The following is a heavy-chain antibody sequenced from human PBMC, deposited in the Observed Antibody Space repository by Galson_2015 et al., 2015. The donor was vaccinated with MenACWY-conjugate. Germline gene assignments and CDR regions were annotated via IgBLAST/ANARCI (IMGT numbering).Heavy chain of an antibody. V-gene: IGHV3-7*03. CDR3: ARDTRGHLDY. J-gene: IGHJ4*02. CDR1: GFAFSSYW. Sequence: SLRLSCAVSGFAFSSYWMSWVRQAPGKGLEWVANIKQDGREKNYVDSVKGRFTISRDNADNSVYLQMDSLRVEDTAVYYCARDTRGHLDYWGQGTLVTFSS. CDR2: IKQDGREK.